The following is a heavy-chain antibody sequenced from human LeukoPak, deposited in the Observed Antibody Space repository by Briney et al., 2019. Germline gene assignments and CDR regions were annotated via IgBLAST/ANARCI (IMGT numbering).Heavy chain of an antibody. D-gene: IGHD6-19*01. CDR3: ARGSPLDY. V-gene: IGHV3-7*04. Sequence: GGSLRLSCAASGFTFSSYWMSWVRQAPGKGLEWVANIKEDGSEKYYVDSVKGRFIISRDNAKNSLYLQMNSLRTEDAAVYYCARGSPLDYWGQGTLVTVSS. CDR1: GFTFSSYW. J-gene: IGHJ4*02. CDR2: IKEDGSEK.